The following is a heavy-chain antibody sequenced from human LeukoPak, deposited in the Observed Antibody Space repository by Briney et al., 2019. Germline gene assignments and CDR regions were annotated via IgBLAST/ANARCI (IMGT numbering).Heavy chain of an antibody. V-gene: IGHV1-3*01. J-gene: IGHJ4*02. CDR1: GYTFTSYA. D-gene: IGHD6-6*01. CDR3: ARGRTNRIAARPDSFDY. CDR2: INAGNGNT. Sequence: ASVKVSCKASGYTFTSYAMHWVRQAPGQRLEWMGWINAGNGNTKYSQKFQGRVTITRDTSASTAYMELSSLRSEDTAVYYCARGRTNRIAARPDSFDYWGQGTLVTVSS.